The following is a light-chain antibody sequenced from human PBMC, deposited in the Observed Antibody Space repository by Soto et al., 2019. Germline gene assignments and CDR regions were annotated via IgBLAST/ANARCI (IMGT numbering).Light chain of an antibody. CDR2: DVS. Sequence: QSVLTQPASVSGSPGQSITISCTGTSSDVGGYNYVSWYQQHPGKAPKLMIYDVSNRPSGVSNRFSGSKSANTASLTISGLRAEDEADYYCSSYTSSSTRVFETGTKVTAL. J-gene: IGLJ1*01. V-gene: IGLV2-14*01. CDR3: SSYTSSSTRV. CDR1: SSDVGGYNY.